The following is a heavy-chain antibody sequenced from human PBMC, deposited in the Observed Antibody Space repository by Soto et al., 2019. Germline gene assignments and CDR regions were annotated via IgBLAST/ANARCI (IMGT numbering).Heavy chain of an antibody. CDR2: IWYDGSNK. V-gene: IGHV3-33*01. D-gene: IGHD3-3*01. J-gene: IGHJ4*02. CDR1: GFTFSSYG. Sequence: PGGSLRLSCAASGFTFSSYGMHWVRQAPGKGLEWVAVIWYDGSNKYYADSVKGRFTISRDNSKNTLYLQMNSLRAEDTAVYYCARGDFWSGYYRSFDYWGQGTLVTVSS. CDR3: ARGDFWSGYYRSFDY.